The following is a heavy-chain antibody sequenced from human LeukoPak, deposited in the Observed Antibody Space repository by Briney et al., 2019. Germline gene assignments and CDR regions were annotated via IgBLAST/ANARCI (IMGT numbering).Heavy chain of an antibody. J-gene: IGHJ4*02. Sequence: SETLSLTCTVSGGSISSYYWSWIRRPPGKGLEWIGYIYYSGSTNYNPSLKSRVTISVDTSKNQFSLKLSSVTAADTAVYYCARERRMRGFDYWGQGTLVTVSS. CDR3: ARERRMRGFDY. CDR2: IYYSGST. D-gene: IGHD2-15*01. CDR1: GGSISSYY. V-gene: IGHV4-59*01.